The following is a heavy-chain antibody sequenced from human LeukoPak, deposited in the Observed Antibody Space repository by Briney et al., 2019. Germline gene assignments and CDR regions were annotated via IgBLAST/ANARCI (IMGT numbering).Heavy chain of an antibody. Sequence: GASVKVSGKASGYTFTTYDITWVRQAPGQGLEWMGWISTYNNINTNYAQKLQGRVTLTTDTSTTTAYMELRSLRSDDTAVYYCARGAGTSSSGIDYWGQGTLVAVSS. D-gene: IGHD2-2*01. CDR2: ISTYNNINT. V-gene: IGHV1-18*01. CDR3: ARGAGTSSSGIDY. J-gene: IGHJ4*02. CDR1: GYTFTTYD.